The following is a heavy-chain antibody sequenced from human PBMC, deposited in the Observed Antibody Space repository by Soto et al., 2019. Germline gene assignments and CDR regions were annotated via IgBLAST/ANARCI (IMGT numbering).Heavy chain of an antibody. V-gene: IGHV4-34*01. D-gene: IGHD1-26*01. J-gene: IGHJ5*01. CDR2: ITNSGST. CDR3: ARGRTAIATRWFDS. Sequence: SETLSLTCAFFVVSFSDSYWSCIRHSPEKGLEWIGEITNSGSTYYNPSLKSRVTISGDTSKNQFSLEVRSVTAADTAVYFCARGRTAIATRWFDSWGQGTLFT. CDR1: VVSFSDSY.